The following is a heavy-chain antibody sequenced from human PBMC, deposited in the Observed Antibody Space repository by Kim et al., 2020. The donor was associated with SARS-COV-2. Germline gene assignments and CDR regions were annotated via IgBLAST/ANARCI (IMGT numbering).Heavy chain of an antibody. V-gene: IGHV3-73*01. CDR3: TRIPATTLAFWDAFDI. J-gene: IGHJ3*02. D-gene: IGHD1-1*01. Sequence: VNGRFTISRDASKNTAYLEMNGLKTEDTAVYYCTRIPATTLAFWDAFDIWGQGTMVTVSS.